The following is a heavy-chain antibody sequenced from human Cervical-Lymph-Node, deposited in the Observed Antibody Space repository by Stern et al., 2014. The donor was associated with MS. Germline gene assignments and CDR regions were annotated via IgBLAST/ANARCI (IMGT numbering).Heavy chain of an antibody. J-gene: IGHJ4*02. D-gene: IGHD3-9*01. CDR1: GGTLSKFA. V-gene: IGHV1-69*01. CDR3: ARDFTRGNDWG. CDR2: IIPIFDVP. Sequence: QVQLVQSGAEVKKPGSSVKVSCKASGGTLSKFAINWVRQAPGQGLEWMGGIIPIFDVPNYAQKFQGRVTMTADESTGTAYMELSSLTYEDTAIYYCARDFTRGNDWGWGQGTLVTVSS.